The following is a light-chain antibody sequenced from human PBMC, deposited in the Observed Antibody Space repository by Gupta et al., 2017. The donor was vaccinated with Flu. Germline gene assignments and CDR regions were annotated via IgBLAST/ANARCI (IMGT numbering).Light chain of an antibody. Sequence: EVVLTQSPGTLSLSPVEKATLSCRASQSVSNNYLAWYQHKPGQAPRLLIYGASSRATGIPDRFSGSGSGTDFTLTISRLEPEDFAVYYCQQYDTSPRYTFGQGTKLEIK. CDR3: QQYDTSPRYT. CDR2: GAS. J-gene: IGKJ2*01. CDR1: QSVSNNY. V-gene: IGKV3-20*01.